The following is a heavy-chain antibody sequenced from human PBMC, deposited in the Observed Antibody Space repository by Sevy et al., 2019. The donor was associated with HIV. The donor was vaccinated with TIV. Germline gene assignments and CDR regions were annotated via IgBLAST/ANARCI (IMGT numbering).Heavy chain of an antibody. D-gene: IGHD2-8*01. CDR3: AREGCTKPHDY. CDR1: GFTFSIYA. V-gene: IGHV3-23*01. Sequence: GGSLRLSCAASGFTFSIYAVSWVRQAPGKGLEWVSAFGGSGAGTYYADSVKGRFTISRDNSKNSLYLQMNNLRAEDTAVYYCAREGCTKPHDYWGQGTLVTVSS. J-gene: IGHJ4*02. CDR2: FGGSGAGT.